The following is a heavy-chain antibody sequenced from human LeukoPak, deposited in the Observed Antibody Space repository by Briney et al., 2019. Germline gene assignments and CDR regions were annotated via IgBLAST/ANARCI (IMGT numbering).Heavy chain of an antibody. D-gene: IGHD5-18*01. Sequence: SETLSLTCAVYGGSFSGYYWSWIRQPPGKGLEWIGEINHSGSTNYNPSLKSRVTISVDTSKNQFSLKLSSVTAADTAVYYCARDTSRGVDTAMVTVDYWGQGTLVTVSS. J-gene: IGHJ4*02. CDR3: ARDTSRGVDTAMVTVDY. CDR2: INHSGST. CDR1: GGSFSGYY. V-gene: IGHV4-34*01.